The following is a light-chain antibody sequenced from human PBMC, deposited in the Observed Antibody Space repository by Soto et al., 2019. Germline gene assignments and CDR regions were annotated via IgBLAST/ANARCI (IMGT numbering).Light chain of an antibody. V-gene: IGKV1-5*03. CDR2: KAS. CDR3: QQYNSYWT. CDR1: QSISSW. J-gene: IGKJ1*01. Sequence: DIQMTQSPSSLSASVGDRVTITCRASQSISSWLAWYQQKPGKAPNLLIYKASSLESGVPSRFSGSGSGTEFTLTISSLHPDDVATYYCQQYNSYWTFGQGTKVDIK.